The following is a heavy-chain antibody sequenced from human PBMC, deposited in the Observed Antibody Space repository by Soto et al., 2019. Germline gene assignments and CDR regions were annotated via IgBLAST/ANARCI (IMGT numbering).Heavy chain of an antibody. CDR1: GGSISSYY. CDR3: ARGSGNGYLDY. CDR2: IYYSGST. D-gene: IGHD5-18*01. Sequence: TLSLTCTVSGGSISSYYWSLIRQPPGKGLGWIGYIYYSGSTNYNPSLKSRVTISVDTSKNQFSLKLSSVTAADTAVYYCARGSGNGYLDYWGQGTLVTVSS. V-gene: IGHV4-59*01. J-gene: IGHJ4*02.